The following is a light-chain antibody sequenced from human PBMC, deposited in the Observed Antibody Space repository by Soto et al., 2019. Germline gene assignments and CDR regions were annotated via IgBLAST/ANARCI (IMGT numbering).Light chain of an antibody. CDR1: ESLSQHS. CDR3: QQFQSSLRT. Sequence: IVLTQSPGTLSLSPGETATLSCRASESLSQHSIAWYQQKPGQAPRLLIYGVSGSATGIPDRFSGSGSGTDFTLTISGLQPDDFAVYFCQQFQSSLRTFGQGTRVEV. V-gene: IGKV3-20*01. J-gene: IGKJ1*01. CDR2: GVS.